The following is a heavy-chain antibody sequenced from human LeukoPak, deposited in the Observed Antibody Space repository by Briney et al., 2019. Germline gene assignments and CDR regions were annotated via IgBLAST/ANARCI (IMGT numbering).Heavy chain of an antibody. CDR1: GGSVSNHY. Sequence: PSETLSLTCTVSGGSVSNHYWSWIRQPPGKELEWIGYLLYSGATNYNPSLKSRVTISVDTSKNQFSLKLSSVTAADTAVYYCARVYGSGSYYNGYYYYYMDVWGKGTTVTISS. D-gene: IGHD3-10*01. J-gene: IGHJ6*03. CDR2: LLYSGAT. CDR3: ARVYGSGSYYNGYYYYYMDV. V-gene: IGHV4-59*08.